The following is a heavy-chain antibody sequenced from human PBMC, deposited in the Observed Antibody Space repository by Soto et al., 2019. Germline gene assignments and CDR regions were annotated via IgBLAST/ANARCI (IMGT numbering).Heavy chain of an antibody. CDR3: ARAPETTEPWEYFYYYMDV. V-gene: IGHV3-11*01. J-gene: IGHJ6*03. Sequence: QVQLVESGGGFVKPGGSLRLSCAASAFTFSDYYMSWIRQAPGKGLEWVSYISSGGGTAYYAHSVKGRFTISRDNAKNSLFLQMNSLRGEDTAVYYCARAPETTEPWEYFYYYMDVWGKGTTVTVSS. CDR1: AFTFSDYY. D-gene: IGHD4-17*01. CDR2: ISSGGGTA.